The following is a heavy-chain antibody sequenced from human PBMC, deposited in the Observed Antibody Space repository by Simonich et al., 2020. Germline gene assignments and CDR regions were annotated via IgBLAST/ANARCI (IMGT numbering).Heavy chain of an antibody. V-gene: IGHV4-34*01. D-gene: IGHD1-1*01. CDR1: GGSFSGYY. CDR3: ARGKGWKNAFDI. CDR2: INLSGST. J-gene: IGHJ3*02. Sequence: QVQLQQWGAGLLKPSETLSLTCAVNGGSFSGYYWSWFRQPPGKGREWIGEINLSGSTNYNPSLKRRVTISVDTSKNQFSLKLGSVTAADTAVYYCARGKGWKNAFDIWGQGTMVTVSS.